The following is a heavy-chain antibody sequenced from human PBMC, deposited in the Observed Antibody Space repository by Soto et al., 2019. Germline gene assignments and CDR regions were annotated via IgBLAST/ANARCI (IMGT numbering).Heavy chain of an antibody. CDR3: ARGPPHHY. V-gene: IGHV4-39*07. Sequence: SETLSLTCSVSGGSISSSNYYWGWIRQPPGKGLEWMGSIYYSGNIYHNPSLKSRVTISVDWSKNQFSLTLSSVTAADTAVYYCARGPPHHYWGQGTLVTV. CDR2: IYYSGNI. J-gene: IGHJ4*02. CDR1: GGSISSSNYY.